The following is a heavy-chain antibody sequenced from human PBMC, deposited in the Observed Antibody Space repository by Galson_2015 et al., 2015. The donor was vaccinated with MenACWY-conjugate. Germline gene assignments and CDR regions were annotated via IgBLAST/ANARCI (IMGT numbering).Heavy chain of an antibody. CDR1: GFTFSSYS. Sequence: SLRLSCAASGFTFSSYSMNWVRQAPGKGLEFVSGISDNGGTTDYADSVKGRFTISRDNSKNTLDLQMSSLRAEDTAVYYCVKDHYMDVWGKGTTVTVSS. CDR2: ISDNGGTT. J-gene: IGHJ6*03. CDR3: VKDHYMDV. V-gene: IGHV3-64D*06.